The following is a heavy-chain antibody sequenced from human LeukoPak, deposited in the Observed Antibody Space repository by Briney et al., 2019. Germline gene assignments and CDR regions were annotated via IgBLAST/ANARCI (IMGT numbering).Heavy chain of an antibody. Sequence: GGPLRLSCAASGFSFSDYGMHWVRQAPGKGLEWVALISSDGFNEYYADSVRGRFTISRDTSKNTLYLQINSLKTEDTAIYYCARYSNHFYYSGMDVWGQGTTVTVSS. J-gene: IGHJ6*02. D-gene: IGHD2-21*01. CDR1: GFSFSDYG. CDR2: ISSDGFNE. CDR3: ARYSNHFYYSGMDV. V-gene: IGHV3-30-3*01.